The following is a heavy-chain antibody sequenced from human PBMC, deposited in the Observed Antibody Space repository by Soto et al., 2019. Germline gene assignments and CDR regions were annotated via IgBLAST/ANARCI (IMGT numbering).Heavy chain of an antibody. Sequence: GGSLRLSCAASGFTFSNYVMAWVRQAPGKGLEWVSAISASGGSTYYADSMKGRFTISRDNSKNTLYLQINSLRAEDTAVYYCAKGLYSNSFDPWGQGTLVTVSS. D-gene: IGHD4-4*01. CDR2: ISASGGST. V-gene: IGHV3-23*01. J-gene: IGHJ5*02. CDR1: GFTFSNYV. CDR3: AKGLYSNSFDP.